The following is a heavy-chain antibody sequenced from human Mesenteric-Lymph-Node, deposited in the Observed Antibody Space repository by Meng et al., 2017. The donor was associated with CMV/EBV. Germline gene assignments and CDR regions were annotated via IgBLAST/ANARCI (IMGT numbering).Heavy chain of an antibody. V-gene: IGHV1-2*02. CDR2: INPNSGGT. CDR1: GYTFSGHY. J-gene: IGHJ4*02. Sequence: ASVKVSCKASGYTFSGHYMHWVRQAPGQGLEWMGWINPNSGGTNYAQKFQGRVTMTRDTSISTAYMELSRLRSDDTVVYYCARGTRNGYYFDYWGQGTLVTVSS. CDR3: ARGTRNGYYFDY. D-gene: IGHD2-2*01.